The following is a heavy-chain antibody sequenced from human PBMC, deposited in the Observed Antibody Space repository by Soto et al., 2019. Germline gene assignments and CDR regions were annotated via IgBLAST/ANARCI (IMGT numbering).Heavy chain of an antibody. J-gene: IGHJ4*02. CDR1: GFTFSSYG. Sequence: QVQLVASGGGVVQPGRSLRLSCAASGFTFSSYGMHWVRQAPGKGLEWVAVIWYDGSNKYFADSVKGRFTISRDNSKNTLYLQMSSLRAEDTAVYYCARDVLIVSVAGTVGIDYWGQGTLVTVSS. CDR3: ARDVLIVSVAGTVGIDY. V-gene: IGHV3-33*01. D-gene: IGHD6-19*01. CDR2: IWYDGSNK.